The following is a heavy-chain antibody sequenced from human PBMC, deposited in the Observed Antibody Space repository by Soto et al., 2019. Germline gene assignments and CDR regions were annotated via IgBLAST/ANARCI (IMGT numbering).Heavy chain of an antibody. CDR1: GGSVSSGSYY. D-gene: IGHD2-21*02. V-gene: IGHV4-61*01. CDR3: ARGSYCGGDCPTPFDY. CDR2: IYYSGST. Sequence: SETLSLTCTVSGGSVSSGSYYWSWIRQPPGKGLEWIGYIYYSGSTNYNPSLKSRVTISVDTSKNQFSLKLSSVTAADAAVYYCARGSYCGGDCPTPFDYWGQGTLVTVSS. J-gene: IGHJ4*02.